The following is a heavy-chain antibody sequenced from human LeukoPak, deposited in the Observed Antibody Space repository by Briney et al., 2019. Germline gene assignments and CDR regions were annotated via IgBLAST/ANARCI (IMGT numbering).Heavy chain of an antibody. Sequence: SETLSLTCTVSGYSISSGFYWGWIRQPPGKGLKWIGYIYYSGSTNYNPSLKSRVTISVDTSKNQFSLKLSSVTAADTAVYYCARASSPVGGYSWWGQGTLVTVSS. CDR3: ARASSPVGGYSW. CDR2: IYYSGST. V-gene: IGHV4-38-2*02. D-gene: IGHD5-18*01. CDR1: GYSISSGFY. J-gene: IGHJ4*02.